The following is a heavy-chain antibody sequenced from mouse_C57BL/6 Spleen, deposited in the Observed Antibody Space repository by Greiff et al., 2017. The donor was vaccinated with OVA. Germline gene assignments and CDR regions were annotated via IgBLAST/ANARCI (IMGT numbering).Heavy chain of an antibody. V-gene: IGHV1-55*01. CDR1: GYTFTSYW. CDR3: ARGGLYYGSSYYAMDY. Sequence: QVQLQQSGAELVKPGASVKMSCKASGYTFTSYWITWVKQRPGQGLEWIGDIYPGSGSTNYNEKFKSKATLTVDTSSSTAYMQLSSLTSEDSAVYYCARGGLYYGSSYYAMDYWGQGTSVTVSS. CDR2: IYPGSGST. J-gene: IGHJ4*01. D-gene: IGHD1-1*01.